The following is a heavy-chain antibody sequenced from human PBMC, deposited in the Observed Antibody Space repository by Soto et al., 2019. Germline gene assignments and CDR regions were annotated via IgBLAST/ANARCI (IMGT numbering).Heavy chain of an antibody. V-gene: IGHV3-23*01. D-gene: IGHD1-20*01. CDR1: GFTFSSYA. Sequence: GGSLRLSCAASGFTFSSYAMNWVRQAPGKGLEWVSGISDGGGSTYYADSVKGRFTISRDNSKNTLYLQMNSLRAEGTAVYYCAKTPYNWNGRGWIDPSGQATLVTVSS. CDR2: ISDGGGST. CDR3: AKTPYNWNGRGWIDP. J-gene: IGHJ5*02.